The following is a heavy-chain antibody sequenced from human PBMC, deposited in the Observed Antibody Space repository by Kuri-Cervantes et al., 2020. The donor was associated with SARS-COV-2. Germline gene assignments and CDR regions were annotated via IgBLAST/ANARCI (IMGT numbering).Heavy chain of an antibody. J-gene: IGHJ4*02. D-gene: IGHD6-19*01. V-gene: IGHV3-21*01. CDR2: ISRGSYI. Sequence: GGSLRLSCAASGLPFNFNSYSMNWVRQAPGKGLEWVSSISRGSYIFYADSVKGRFTISRDNAKNSLYLQMNSLRAEDTAVYYCARLIAPGESSGSGWNDYWGQGTLVTVSS. CDR3: ARLIAPGESSGSGWNDY. CDR1: GLPFNFNSYS.